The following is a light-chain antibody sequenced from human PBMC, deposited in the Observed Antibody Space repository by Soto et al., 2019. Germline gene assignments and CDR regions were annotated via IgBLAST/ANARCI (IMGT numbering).Light chain of an antibody. CDR2: NNN. V-gene: IGLV1-44*01. J-gene: IGLJ3*02. CDR3: AAWHDTLNGPV. Sequence: QSVLTQPPSASGTPGQRVTISCSGSSSNIGGNPVNWYQQLPGTAPKLLIYNNNQRPSGVPDRFSGSKSGTSASLAISGLQPEDEADYYCAAWHDTLNGPVFGGGTKLTV. CDR1: SSNIGGNP.